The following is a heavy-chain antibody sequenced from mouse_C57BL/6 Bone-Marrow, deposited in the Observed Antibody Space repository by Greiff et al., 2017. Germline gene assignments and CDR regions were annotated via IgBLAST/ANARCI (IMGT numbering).Heavy chain of an antibody. Sequence: QVQLQQPGAELVRPGSSVKLSCKASGYTFTSYWMDWVKQRPGQGLEWIGNIYPSDSETHYNQKFKDKDTLTVDKSSSTAYMQLSSLTSEDSAVYYCAREGYYGKDYWGQGTTLTVSS. CDR1: GYTFTSYW. D-gene: IGHD2-1*01. J-gene: IGHJ2*01. CDR3: AREGYYGKDY. V-gene: IGHV1-61*01. CDR2: IYPSDSET.